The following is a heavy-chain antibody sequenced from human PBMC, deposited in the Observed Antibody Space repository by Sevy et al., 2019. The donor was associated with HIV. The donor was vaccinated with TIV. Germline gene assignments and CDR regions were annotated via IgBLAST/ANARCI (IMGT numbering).Heavy chain of an antibody. Sequence: GGSLRLSCAASGFTFSDHFMTWIRQAPGKGLEWVSYISSSGSTIYYADSVKGRFTISRDNAKNSLYLQMNSLRAEDTAVYYCARDRSAAHFDYWGQGTPVTVSS. V-gene: IGHV3-11*01. CDR2: ISSSGSTI. CDR1: GFTFSDHF. CDR3: ARDRSAAHFDY. D-gene: IGHD6-25*01. J-gene: IGHJ4*02.